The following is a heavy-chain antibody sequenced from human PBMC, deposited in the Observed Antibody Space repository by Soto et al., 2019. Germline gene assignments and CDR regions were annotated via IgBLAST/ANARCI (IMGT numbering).Heavy chain of an antibody. V-gene: IGHV3-15*07. D-gene: IGHD1-1*01. CDR1: GFTFNNAW. Sequence: EVQLVESGGGLVKPGGSLRLSCAASGFTFNNAWMNWVRQAPGKGLEWVGRVKTKTDGETTDYAAPAKGRFTISRDDSINTLYLKMNRLEIEDTAVYFCTSRIRTTNDYWGQGTLVTVSS. J-gene: IGHJ4*02. CDR2: VKTKTDGETT. CDR3: TSRIRTTNDY.